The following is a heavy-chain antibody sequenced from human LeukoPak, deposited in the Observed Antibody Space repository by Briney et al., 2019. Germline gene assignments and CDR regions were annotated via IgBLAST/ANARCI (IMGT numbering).Heavy chain of an antibody. D-gene: IGHD2-2*02. CDR3: ARDLEANPHRSSTSCYNVWFDP. Sequence: PSETLSLTCSVSGGSISSYYWSWIRQPPGKGLEWMGYIYYSGTTKYNPSLKSRVTISVDTSKNQFSLKLSSVTAADTAVYYCARDLEANPHRSSTSCYNVWFDPWGQGTLVTVSS. V-gene: IGHV4-59*12. CDR2: IYYSGTT. J-gene: IGHJ5*02. CDR1: GGSISSYY.